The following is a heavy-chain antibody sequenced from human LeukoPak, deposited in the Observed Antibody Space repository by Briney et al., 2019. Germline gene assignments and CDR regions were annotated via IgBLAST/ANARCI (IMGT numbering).Heavy chain of an antibody. Sequence: PSETLSLTCTVSGGSISSGGYYWSWIRQHPGKGLEWIGYIYYSGSTYYNPSVKSRVTISVDTSKNQFSLKLSSVTAADTAVYYCARVPTSRRAFDIWGQGTMVTVSS. CDR3: ARVPTSRRAFDI. V-gene: IGHV4-31*03. CDR2: IYYSGST. J-gene: IGHJ3*02. CDR1: GGSISSGGYY. D-gene: IGHD1-14*01.